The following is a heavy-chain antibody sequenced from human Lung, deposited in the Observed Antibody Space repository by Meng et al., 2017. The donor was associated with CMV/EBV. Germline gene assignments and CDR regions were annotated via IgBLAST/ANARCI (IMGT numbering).Heavy chain of an antibody. J-gene: IGHJ6*04. Sequence: GGSLRLSCTTSGFFFDDYGMRWVRQRPGKGLEWVSYISCDSSSTYYADSVKGRFIVSRDNSKNSLHLEMSSLRPEDTALYYCTKPRCRDSPDIRDVWGKGTXVTVSS. D-gene: IGHD2-21*01. CDR1: GFFFDDYG. CDR3: TKPRCRDSPDIRDV. V-gene: IGHV3-43D*03. CDR2: ISCDSSST.